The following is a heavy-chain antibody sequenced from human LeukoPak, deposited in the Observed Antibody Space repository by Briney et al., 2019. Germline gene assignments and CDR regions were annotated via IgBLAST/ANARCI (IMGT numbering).Heavy chain of an antibody. CDR3: AKVSAVAAPYYLDY. CDR2: ISGSGGST. Sequence: PGGSLRLSCAASGFTVSSNYMSWVRQAPGKGLEWVSAISGSGGSTYYADSVKGRFTISRDNSKNTLYLQMNSLRAEDTAVYYCAKVSAVAAPYYLDYWGQGTLVTVSS. CDR1: GFTVSSNY. D-gene: IGHD2-15*01. V-gene: IGHV3-23*01. J-gene: IGHJ4*02.